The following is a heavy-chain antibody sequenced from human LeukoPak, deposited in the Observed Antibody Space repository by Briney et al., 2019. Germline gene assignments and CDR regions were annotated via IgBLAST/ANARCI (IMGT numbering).Heavy chain of an antibody. J-gene: IGHJ4*02. CDR2: VKSKPDGGTT. CDR1: GFTFSNAW. D-gene: IGHD6-19*01. V-gene: IGHV3-15*01. CDR3: STDLLSSGWYSFDY. Sequence: GGSLRLSCAASGFTFSNAWMNWVRQAPGKGLEWVGRVKSKPDGGTTAYVAPVKGRFTISRDDSKNTLYLQMNSLKTEDTAVYYCSTDLLSSGWYSFDYWGQGTLVTVSS.